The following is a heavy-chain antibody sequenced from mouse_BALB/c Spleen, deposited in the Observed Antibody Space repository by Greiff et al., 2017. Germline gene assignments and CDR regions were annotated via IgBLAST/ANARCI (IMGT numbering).Heavy chain of an antibody. CDR1: GFTFSSFG. D-gene: IGHD1-1*01. CDR3: ARGYGSSDAMDY. Sequence: EVKLLESGGGLVQPGGSRKLSCAASGFTFSSFGMHWVRQAPEKGLEWVAYISSGSSTIYYADTVKGRFTISRDNPKNTLFLQMTSLRSEDTAMYYCARGYGSSDAMDYWGQGTSVTVSS. CDR2: ISSGSSTI. J-gene: IGHJ4*01. V-gene: IGHV5-17*02.